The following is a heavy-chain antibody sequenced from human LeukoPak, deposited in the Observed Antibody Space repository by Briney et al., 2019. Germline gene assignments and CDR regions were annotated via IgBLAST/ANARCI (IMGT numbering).Heavy chain of an antibody. J-gene: IGHJ2*01. Sequence: GSLRLSCTASGLTFSTSGFNWVRQPPGKGLEWIGEINHSGSTNYNPSLKSRVTISVDTSKNQFSLKLSSVTAADTAVYYCATIAAAGPYWYFDLWGRGTLVTVSS. CDR2: INHSGST. D-gene: IGHD6-13*01. V-gene: IGHV4-34*08. CDR1: GLTFSTSG. CDR3: ATIAAAGPYWYFDL.